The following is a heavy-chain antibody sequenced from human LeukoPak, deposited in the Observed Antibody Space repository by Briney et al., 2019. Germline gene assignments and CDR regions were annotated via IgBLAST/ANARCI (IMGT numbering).Heavy chain of an antibody. Sequence: SETLSLTCTVSGGSISSSSYYWGWIRQPPGKGLEWIGSICYSGSTYYNPSLKSRVTISVDTSKNQFSLKLSSVTAADTAVYYCAGLSGYYPDYWGQGTLVTVSS. CDR1: GGSISSSSYY. CDR3: AGLSGYYPDY. V-gene: IGHV4-39*01. J-gene: IGHJ4*02. CDR2: ICYSGST. D-gene: IGHD3-22*01.